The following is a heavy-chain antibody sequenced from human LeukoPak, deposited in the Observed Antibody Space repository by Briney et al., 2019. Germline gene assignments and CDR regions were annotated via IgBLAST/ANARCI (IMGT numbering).Heavy chain of an antibody. CDR2: ISGSGGST. V-gene: IGHV3-23*01. CDR1: GFTFSSYA. J-gene: IGHJ3*02. Sequence: GGSLRLSCAACGFTFSSYAMSCVRQAPGKGLEWVSAISGSGGSTYYADSVKGRFTISRDNSKNTLYLQMNSLRAEDTAVYYCANASDHEWGSHRWDAFDIWGQGTMVTVSS. D-gene: IGHD3-16*02. CDR3: ANASDHEWGSHRWDAFDI.